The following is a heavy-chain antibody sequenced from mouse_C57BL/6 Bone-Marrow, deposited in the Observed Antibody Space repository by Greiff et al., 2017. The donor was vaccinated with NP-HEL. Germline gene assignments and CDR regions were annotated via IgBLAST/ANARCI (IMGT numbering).Heavy chain of an antibody. CDR1: GYTFTSYW. J-gene: IGHJ4*01. D-gene: IGHD3-2*02. CDR3: ARQSSGYAMDY. Sequence: VQLQQPGAELVRPGTSVKLSCKASGYTFTSYWMHWVKQRPGQGLEWIGVIDPSDSYTNYNQKFKGQATLTVDTSSSTAYMQLSSLTSEDSAVYYCARQSSGYAMDYWGQGTSVTVSS. V-gene: IGHV1-59*01. CDR2: IDPSDSYT.